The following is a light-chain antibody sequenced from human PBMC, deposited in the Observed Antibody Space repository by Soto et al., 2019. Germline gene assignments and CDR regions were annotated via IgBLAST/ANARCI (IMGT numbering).Light chain of an antibody. CDR3: CSYAGGYAHVV. J-gene: IGLJ2*01. CDR1: SSDVGIYNY. CDR2: DVS. Sequence: QSVLTQPRSVSGSPGQSVTISCTGTSSDVGIYNYVSWYQHHPGKAPKLIIYDVSERPSGVPDRFSGSKSGNTASLTISGLQADDEADYYCCSYAGGYAHVVFGGGTKLTVL. V-gene: IGLV2-11*01.